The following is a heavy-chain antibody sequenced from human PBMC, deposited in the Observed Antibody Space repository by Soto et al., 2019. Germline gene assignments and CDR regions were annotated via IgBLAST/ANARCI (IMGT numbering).Heavy chain of an antibody. CDR3: ARGYYDSSGQSNTFDI. V-gene: IGHV4-59*01. CDR1: GASISGSY. D-gene: IGHD3-22*01. CDR2: VHYSGST. Sequence: SETLSLTCTVSGASISGSYWSWIRQSPGKGLEWIGYVHYSGSTKSNPSLKSRVTISVDTSKNQFSLKLSSVTAADTAVYYCARGYYDSSGQSNTFDIWGQGTMVTVSS. J-gene: IGHJ3*02.